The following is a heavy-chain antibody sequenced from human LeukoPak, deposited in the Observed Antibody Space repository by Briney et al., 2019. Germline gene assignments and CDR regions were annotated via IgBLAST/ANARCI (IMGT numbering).Heavy chain of an antibody. J-gene: IGHJ4*02. CDR3: ASSNWNYLTY. CDR2: IYYSGST. Sequence: SETLSLTCTVSGGSISSYYWSWIRQPPGKGLEWIGYIYYSGSTNYNPSLKSRVTISVDTSKNQFSLKLSSVTAADTAVYYCASSNWNYLTYWGQGTLVTVSS. D-gene: IGHD1-7*01. V-gene: IGHV4-59*01. CDR1: GGSISSYY.